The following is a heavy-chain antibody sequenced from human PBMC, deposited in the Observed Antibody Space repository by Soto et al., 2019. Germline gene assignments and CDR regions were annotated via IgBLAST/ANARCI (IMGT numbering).Heavy chain of an antibody. CDR3: ATASDHPLGFQH. V-gene: IGHV1-24*01. D-gene: IGHD2-2*01. Sequence: ASVKVSCKASGGTFSSYAISWVRQAPGKGLEWMGGFDPEDGETIYAQKFQGRVTMTEDTSTDTAYMELSSLRSEDTAVYYCATASDHPLGFQHWGQGTLVTVSS. CDR2: FDPEDGET. CDR1: GGTFSSYA. J-gene: IGHJ1*01.